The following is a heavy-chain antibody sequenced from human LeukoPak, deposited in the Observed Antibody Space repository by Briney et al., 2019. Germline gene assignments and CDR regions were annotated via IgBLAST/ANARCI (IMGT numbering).Heavy chain of an antibody. V-gene: IGHV3-11*04. CDR3: ARMDDIVVVVAATQYNWFDP. Sequence: GGSLRLSCAASGFTFSAYYMTWIRQAPGKGLERVSYISRSGSTIYYADSVKGRFTISRDNAKNSLYLQMNSLRAEDTAVYYCARMDDIVVVVAATQYNWFDPWGQGTLVTVSS. CDR1: GFTFSAYY. CDR2: ISRSGSTI. D-gene: IGHD2-15*01. J-gene: IGHJ5*02.